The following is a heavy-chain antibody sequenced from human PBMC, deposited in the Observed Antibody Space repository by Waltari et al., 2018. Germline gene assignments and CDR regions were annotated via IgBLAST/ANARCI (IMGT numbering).Heavy chain of an antibody. D-gene: IGHD4-17*01. Sequence: QVQLVQSGAEVKKPGSSVKVSCKASGGTFSSYAISWVRQAPGQGLEWMGGIIPIFGTANYAQKFQGRVTITADESTSTAYMELSSLRSEDTAVYYCARDIPSWYGGPQTPEGDYWGQGTLVTVSS. CDR3: ARDIPSWYGGPQTPEGDY. CDR1: GGTFSSYA. V-gene: IGHV1-69*01. CDR2: IIPIFGTA. J-gene: IGHJ4*02.